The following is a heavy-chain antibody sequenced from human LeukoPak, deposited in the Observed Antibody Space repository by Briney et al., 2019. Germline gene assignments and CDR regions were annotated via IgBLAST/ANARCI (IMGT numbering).Heavy chain of an antibody. J-gene: IGHJ6*03. CDR1: GFTVDDYG. CDR3: ARRRDYSHYVALYYYMDV. D-gene: IGHD4-11*01. V-gene: IGHV3-20*04. Sequence: GGSLRLSCAASGFTVDDYGMSWVRHAPGKGLEWVSGMNWNGGSTGYADSVKGRFTISRDNAKNSLYLHMNGLTAEDTAVYYCARRRDYSHYVALYYYMDVWGKGTTATVSS. CDR2: MNWNGGST.